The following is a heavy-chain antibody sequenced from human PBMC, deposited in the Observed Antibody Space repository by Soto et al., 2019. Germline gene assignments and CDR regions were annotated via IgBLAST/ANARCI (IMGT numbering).Heavy chain of an antibody. CDR1: GGSISSGGYY. Sequence: PSETLSLTCTVSGGSISSGGYYWSWIRQHPGKGLEWIGYIYYSGSTYYNPSLKSRVTISVDTSKNQFSLKLSSVTAADTAVYYCAREVVVAASWFDPWGQGTLVTVSS. J-gene: IGHJ5*02. CDR3: AREVVVAASWFDP. V-gene: IGHV4-31*03. D-gene: IGHD2-15*01. CDR2: IYYSGST.